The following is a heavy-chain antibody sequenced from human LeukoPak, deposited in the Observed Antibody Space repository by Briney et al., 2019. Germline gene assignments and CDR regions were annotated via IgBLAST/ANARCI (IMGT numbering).Heavy chain of an antibody. Sequence: GRSLRLSCAASGFTFSSYGMHWVRQAPGKGLEWGAVISYDGSNKYYADSVKGRFTISRDNSKNTLYLQMNSLGAEDTAVYYCVRTWGSGYSAPPGDWGQGSLVTVSS. V-gene: IGHV3-30*03. J-gene: IGHJ4*02. CDR1: GFTFSSYG. CDR2: ISYDGSNK. D-gene: IGHD6-13*01. CDR3: VRTWGSGYSAPPGD.